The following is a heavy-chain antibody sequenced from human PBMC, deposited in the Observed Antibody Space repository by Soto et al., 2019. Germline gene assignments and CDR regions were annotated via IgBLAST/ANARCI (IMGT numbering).Heavy chain of an antibody. J-gene: IGHJ4*02. Sequence: GGSLRLSCAASGFTFSNYDMSWVRQAPGKGLEWVSGVSGASGGTFYADSVKGRFTISRDNSKNTLYLQMNSLRADDTAVYYCADGGYVPRFDYWGQGALVTVSS. CDR3: ADGGYVPRFDY. V-gene: IGHV3-23*01. CDR1: GFTFSNYD. D-gene: IGHD5-12*01. CDR2: VSGASGGT.